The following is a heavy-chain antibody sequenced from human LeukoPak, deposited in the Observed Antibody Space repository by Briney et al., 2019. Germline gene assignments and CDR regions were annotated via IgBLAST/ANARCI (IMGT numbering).Heavy chain of an antibody. CDR3: STGAATGFDY. CDR1: GFTFSDYA. CDR2: IKSKTDGGAT. D-gene: IGHD2-15*01. J-gene: IGHJ4*02. V-gene: IGHV3-15*01. Sequence: GGSLRLSCAASGFTFSDYAMSWVRQAPGKGLEWVGRIKSKTDGGATDYAAPVKGRFTISRDDSKNTLYLQMNTLKTEDTAVYYCSTGAATGFDYWGQGTLVTVSS.